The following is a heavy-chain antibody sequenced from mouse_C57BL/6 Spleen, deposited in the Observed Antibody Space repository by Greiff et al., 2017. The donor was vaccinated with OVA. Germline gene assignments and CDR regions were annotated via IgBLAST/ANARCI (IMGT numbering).Heavy chain of an antibody. V-gene: IGHV1-69*01. Sequence: VQLQQSGAELVMPGASVKLSCKASGYTFTSYWMHWVKQRPGQGLEWIGEIDPSDSYTNYNQKFKGKSTLTVDKSSSTAYMQLSSLTSEDSAVYYCARGYYGSSEYYFGCWGQGATLTVSS. CDR1: GYTFTSYW. CDR3: ARGYYGSSEYYFGC. J-gene: IGHJ2*01. D-gene: IGHD1-1*01. CDR2: IDPSDSYT.